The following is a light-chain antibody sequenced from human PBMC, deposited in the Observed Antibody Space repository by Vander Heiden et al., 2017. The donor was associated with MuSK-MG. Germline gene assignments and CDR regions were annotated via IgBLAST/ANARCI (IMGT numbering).Light chain of an antibody. V-gene: IGLV2-11*01. CDR2: DVN. CDR1: SSDVGGYDY. J-gene: IGLJ1*01. CDR3: CSYAGTYTYV. Sequence: QSALSPPRPVSGSPGQSVTISCTGTSSDVGGYDYVSWYQQHPGKDPKLVIYDVNRRPSGVPDRFSGSKSGNTASLTISGLQAEDEGDYYCCSYAGTYTYVFGTGTQVTVL.